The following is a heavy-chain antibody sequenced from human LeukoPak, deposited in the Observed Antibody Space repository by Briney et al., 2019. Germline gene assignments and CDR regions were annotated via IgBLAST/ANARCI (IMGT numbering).Heavy chain of an antibody. Sequence: SQTLSLTCAISGDSVSSNSAAWNWIRQSPSRGLEWLGRTYYRSKWYNDYAVSVKSRITINPDTSKNQFSLQLNSVTPEDTAVYYCARNGYSSSWYLSVFDYWGQGTLVTVSS. CDR2: TYYRSKWYN. J-gene: IGHJ4*02. CDR1: GDSVSSNSAA. V-gene: IGHV6-1*01. D-gene: IGHD6-13*01. CDR3: ARNGYSSSWYLSVFDY.